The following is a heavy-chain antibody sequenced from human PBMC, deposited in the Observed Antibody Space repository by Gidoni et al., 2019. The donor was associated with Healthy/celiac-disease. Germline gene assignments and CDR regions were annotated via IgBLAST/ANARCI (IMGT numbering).Heavy chain of an antibody. D-gene: IGHD2-15*01. J-gene: IGHJ4*02. Sequence: QVQLQQWGAGLLKPSETLSLTCAVYGGSFSGYYWSWIRQPPGKGLEWIGEINHSGSTNYNPSLKSRVTISVDTSKNQFSLKLSSVTAADTAVYYCARGGAGGCSGGSCYAPPVDYWGQGTLVTVSS. V-gene: IGHV4-34*01. CDR3: ARGGAGGCSGGSCYAPPVDY. CDR2: INHSGST. CDR1: GGSFSGYY.